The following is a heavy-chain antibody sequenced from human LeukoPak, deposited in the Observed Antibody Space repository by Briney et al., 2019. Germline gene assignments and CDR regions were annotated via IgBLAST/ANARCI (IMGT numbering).Heavy chain of an antibody. CDR2: IYSGGST. V-gene: IGHV3-53*01. J-gene: IGHJ3*02. D-gene: IGHD1-26*01. CDR3: ARELREHGVFDI. CDR1: GFTFSTYE. Sequence: PGGSLRLSCAASGFTFSTYEMNWVRQAPGMGLEWVSEIYSGGSTYYAASVKGRFSISRDNSKNTVYLQMNSLRAEDTAVYYCARELREHGVFDIWGQGTMVTVSS.